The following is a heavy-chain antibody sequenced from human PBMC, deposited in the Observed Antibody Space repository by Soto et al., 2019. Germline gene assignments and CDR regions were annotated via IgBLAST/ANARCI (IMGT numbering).Heavy chain of an antibody. D-gene: IGHD2-21*01. CDR3: ATLPPRVVVALAEFPS. J-gene: IGHJ5*02. CDR2: IHHTEGT. V-gene: IGHV4-4*02. Sequence: QVQLRQSGPGLVKPSGTLSLTCFVSGTSISSTYWWTWVRQSPGKGLEWIGEIHHTEGTNYNPALRPRLTISVDKANNPFSLRLAPVTAADSAIYYCATLPPRVVVALAEFPSWGQGSLVTVSS. CDR1: GTSISSTYW.